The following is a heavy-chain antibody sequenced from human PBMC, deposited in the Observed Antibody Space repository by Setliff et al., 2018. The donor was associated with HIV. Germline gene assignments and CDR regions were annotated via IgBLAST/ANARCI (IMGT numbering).Heavy chain of an antibody. V-gene: IGHV1-8*01. CDR1: GYIFTSYD. CDR2: MNPKAGTT. J-gene: IGHJ4*02. D-gene: IGHD3-3*01. Sequence: ASVKVSCTPSGYIFTSYDINWVRQASGQGLEWMGWMNPKAGTTGYAQSFEGRVTMTRDTSAGIAYLELSSLTSDDSAVYFCARGGIHYNSWSGYPFDYWGKGTVVTVSS. CDR3: ARGGIHYNSWSGYPFDY.